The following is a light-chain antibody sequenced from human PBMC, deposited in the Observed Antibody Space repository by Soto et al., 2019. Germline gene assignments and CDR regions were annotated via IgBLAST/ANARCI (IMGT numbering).Light chain of an antibody. CDR1: SIGNKN. CDR2: TNT. V-gene: IGLV3-9*01. J-gene: IGLJ3*02. Sequence: SYELTQPLSVSVALGQTARITCGGNSIGNKNVHWYQQRPGQAPVVVIYTNTNRPSGIPERFSGSNSGSTATLTISRAQAGDEADYYCQVWDNSGVFGGGTKLTVL. CDR3: QVWDNSGV.